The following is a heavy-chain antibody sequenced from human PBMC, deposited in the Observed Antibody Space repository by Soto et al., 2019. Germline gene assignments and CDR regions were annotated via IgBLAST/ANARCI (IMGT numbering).Heavy chain of an antibody. CDR3: ARWGNWKVADY. D-gene: IGHD1-1*01. CDR2: IWYDGSDK. CDR1: GFTFSSHG. V-gene: IGHV3-33*01. J-gene: IGHJ4*02. Sequence: QVQLVESGGGVVQPGRSLRLSCAESGFTFSSHGMHWVRQAPGKGLEWVAVIWYDGSDKYYADSVKGRFTISRDNSKNMLYLQMNSLRAEDTAVYHCARWGNWKVADYWGQGTLVTVSS.